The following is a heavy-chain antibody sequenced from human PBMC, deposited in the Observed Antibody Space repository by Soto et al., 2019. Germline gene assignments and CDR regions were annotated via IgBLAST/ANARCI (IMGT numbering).Heavy chain of an antibody. V-gene: IGHV3-23*01. Sequence: PVGSLRLSCVASGFTFENYAMSWVRQAPGKGLEWVSAISGSGGTTYYSDSVKGRFTISRDNSKNTVYLQMNDLRVEDAAEYFCAKDSWAIFGVPAGEYYAMDVWGQRTTVTVSS. J-gene: IGHJ6*02. CDR3: AKDSWAIFGVPAGEYYAMDV. CDR1: GFTFENYA. D-gene: IGHD3-3*01. CDR2: ISGSGGTT.